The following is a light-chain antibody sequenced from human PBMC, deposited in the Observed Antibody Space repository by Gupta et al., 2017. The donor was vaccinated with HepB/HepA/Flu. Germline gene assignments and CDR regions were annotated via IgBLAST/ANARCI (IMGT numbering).Light chain of an antibody. CDR1: SGYSNYK. J-gene: IGLJ2*01. V-gene: IGLV9-49*01. CDR3: GADHGSGGNFFVV. Sequence: QPVLTQPPSASASLGASVTLTCTLSSGYSNYKVDWYQQRPGKGHRFVMRVGTGGIVGSKGDGSPDRFSVVCSGLNRYLIIKNSHEEDESDYHCGADHGSGGNFFVVFGGGTKLTVL. CDR2: VGTGGIVG.